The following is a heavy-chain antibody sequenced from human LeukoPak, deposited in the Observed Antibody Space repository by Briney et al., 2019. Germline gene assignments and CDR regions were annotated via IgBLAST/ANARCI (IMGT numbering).Heavy chain of an antibody. Sequence: GGSLRLSCAASGFILSNYWMGWVRQAPGKGLESLANIKTDGSEKYYVDSVKGRFSISRDNAKNSLYLQMNSLRAEDTAVYYCVSAVRGSSFAICGQGTKVTVSS. CDR2: IKTDGSEK. D-gene: IGHD3-10*02. J-gene: IGHJ3*02. CDR3: VSAVRGSSFAI. V-gene: IGHV3-7*03. CDR1: GFILSNYW.